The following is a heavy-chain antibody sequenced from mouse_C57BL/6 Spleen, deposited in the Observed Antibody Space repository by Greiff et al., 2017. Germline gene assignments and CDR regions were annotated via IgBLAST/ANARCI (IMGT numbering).Heavy chain of an antibody. Sequence: VQLQESGPELVKPGASVKISCKASGYAFSSSWMNWVKQRPGKGLEWIGRIYPGDGDTNYNGKFKGKATLTADKSSSTAYMQLSSLTSEDSAVYFCARSGGEGAYWGQGTSVTVSS. J-gene: IGHJ4*01. CDR3: ARSGGEGAY. CDR1: GYAFSSSW. D-gene: IGHD1-1*02. V-gene: IGHV1-82*01. CDR2: IYPGDGDT.